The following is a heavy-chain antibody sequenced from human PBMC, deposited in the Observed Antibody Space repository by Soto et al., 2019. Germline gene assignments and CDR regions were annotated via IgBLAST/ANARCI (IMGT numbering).Heavy chain of an antibody. D-gene: IGHD3-10*01. Sequence: EVQLVESGGGLVKPGESLRLSCAASGFTFSSYSMNWVRQAPGKGLAWVASISSSSSYIYYADSVKGRFTISRDNAKNSLYLQMNSLRAEDTAVYYCARESRAGRYFQHWGQGTLVTVSS. CDR3: ARESRAGRYFQH. CDR1: GFTFSSYS. V-gene: IGHV3-21*01. CDR2: ISSSSSYI. J-gene: IGHJ1*01.